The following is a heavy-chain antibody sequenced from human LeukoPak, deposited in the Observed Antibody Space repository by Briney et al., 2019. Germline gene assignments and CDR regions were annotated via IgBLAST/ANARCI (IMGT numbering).Heavy chain of an antibody. J-gene: IGHJ4*02. V-gene: IGHV1-3*01. Sequence: ASVKVSFKASGYTFTSYAMHWVRQAPGQRLEWMGWINAGNGNTKYSQKFQGRVTITRDTSASTAYMELSSLRSEDTAVYYCARDPPPSTAMVYFDYWGQGTLVTVSS. CDR1: GYTFTSYA. CDR3: ARDPPPSTAMVYFDY. D-gene: IGHD5-18*01. CDR2: INAGNGNT.